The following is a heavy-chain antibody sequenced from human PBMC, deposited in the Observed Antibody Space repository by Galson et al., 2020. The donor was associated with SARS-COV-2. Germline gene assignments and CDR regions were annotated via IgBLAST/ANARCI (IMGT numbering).Heavy chain of an antibody. CDR1: GGSISSSSYY. V-gene: IGHV4-39*01. J-gene: IGHJ2*01. CDR2: IYYSGST. D-gene: IGHD3-22*01. CDR3: ARSINTMIVVVINDYWYFDL. Sequence: SETLSLTCTVSGGSISSSSYYWGWIRQPPGKGLEWIGSIYYSGSTYYNPSLKSRVTISVDTSKNQFSLKLSSVTAADTAVYYCARSINTMIVVVINDYWYFDLWGRGTLVTVSS.